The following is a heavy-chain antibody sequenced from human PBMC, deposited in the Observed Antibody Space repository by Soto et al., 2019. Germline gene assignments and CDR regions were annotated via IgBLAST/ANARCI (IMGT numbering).Heavy chain of an antibody. CDR1: GDSVSSNSAA. V-gene: IGHV6-1*01. J-gene: IGHJ4*02. D-gene: IGHD3-16*01. Sequence: PSQTLSLTCAISGDSVSSNSAAWNWIRQSPSRGLEWLGRTYYRSKWYNDYAASVKSRITINPDTSKNQFSLQLNSVTPEDTAVYYCASSVDEGDGPGAPYYFDYWGQGTLVTVSS. CDR2: TYYRSKWYN. CDR3: ASSVDEGDGPGAPYYFDY.